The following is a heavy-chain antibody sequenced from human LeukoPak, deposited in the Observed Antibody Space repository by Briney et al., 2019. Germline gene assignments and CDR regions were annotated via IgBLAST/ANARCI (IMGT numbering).Heavy chain of an antibody. J-gene: IGHJ3*02. D-gene: IGHD2-15*01. CDR1: GYTFTSYY. Sequence: LEASVKVSCKASGYTFTSYYIHWVRQAPGQGPEWMGIIYPSGGSTTYAQKFQGRVTTTRDMSTSTVYMELSSLRSEDTAVYYCAIGYCRGGSCDDEPGDAFDIWGQGTMVAVSS. CDR3: AIGYCRGGSCDDEPGDAFDI. CDR2: IYPSGGST. V-gene: IGHV1-46*01.